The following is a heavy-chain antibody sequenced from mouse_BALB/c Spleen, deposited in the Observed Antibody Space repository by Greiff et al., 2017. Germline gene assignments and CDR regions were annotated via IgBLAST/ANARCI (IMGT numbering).Heavy chain of an antibody. D-gene: IGHD3-1*01. CDR2: IYPGDGST. CDR3: ARGARDRVYYAMDY. J-gene: IGHJ4*01. Sequence: QVQLQQSGPELVKPGASVKMSCKASGYTFTSYYIHWVKQRPGQGLEWIGWIYPGDGSTKYNEKFKGKTTLTADKSSSTAYMLLSSLTSEDSAIYFCARGARDRVYYAMDYWGQGTSVTVSS. V-gene: IGHV1S56*01. CDR1: GYTFTSYY.